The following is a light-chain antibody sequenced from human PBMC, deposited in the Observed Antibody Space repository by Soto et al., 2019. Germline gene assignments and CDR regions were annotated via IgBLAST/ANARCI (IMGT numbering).Light chain of an antibody. CDR3: CSYGGTFYV. V-gene: IGLV2-11*01. J-gene: IGLJ1*01. CDR1: SSDVDDYNY. CDR2: DVS. Sequence: QSALTQPASVSGSPGQSVTISCTGTSSDVDDYNYVSWFQQHPGKAPKLMIYDVSERPSGVPDRFSGSKSGNTASLTISGLQAEDEADYYCCSYGGTFYVFGTGTKVTVL.